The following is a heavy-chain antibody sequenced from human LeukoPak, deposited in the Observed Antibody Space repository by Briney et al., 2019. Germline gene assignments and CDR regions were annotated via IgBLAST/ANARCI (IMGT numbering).Heavy chain of an antibody. D-gene: IGHD1-14*01. Sequence: GGSLTLSCAASGFTFSSYDMHWVRQAPGKGLEWVAFMWYGGSNKYYADSVKGRSTIARATTKHTLYMQMYSLRAEDAAVYYWAKDDISGLLQRAEARPDSSGQGALWTVSS. CDR3: AKDDISGLLQRAEARPDS. CDR1: GFTFSSYD. CDR2: MWYGGSNK. J-gene: IGHJ4*02. V-gene: IGHV3-30*02.